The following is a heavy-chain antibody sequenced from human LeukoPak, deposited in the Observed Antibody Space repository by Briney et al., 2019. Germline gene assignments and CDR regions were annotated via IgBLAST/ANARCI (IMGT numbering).Heavy chain of an antibody. J-gene: IGHJ6*02. CDR2: IIPILGIA. Sequence: SVKVSCKASGGTVSSSAISWVRQAPGQGLEWMGRIIPILGIANYAQKFQGRVTITADKSTSTAYMELSSLRSEDTAVYYCARDRAPFRELYYYGMDVWGQGTTVTVSS. V-gene: IGHV1-69*04. CDR1: GGTVSSSA. D-gene: IGHD1-26*01. CDR3: ARDRAPFRELYYYGMDV.